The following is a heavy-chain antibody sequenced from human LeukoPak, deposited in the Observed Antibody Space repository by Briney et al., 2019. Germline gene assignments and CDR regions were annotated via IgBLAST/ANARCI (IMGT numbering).Heavy chain of an antibody. CDR3: AKSDGYGLIDS. CDR1: GGSISSSSYY. CDR2: IYYSGST. D-gene: IGHD2-21*02. J-gene: IGHJ5*01. Sequence: SETLSLTCTVSGGSISSSSYYWGWIRQPPGKGLEWIGSIYYSGSTYYNSSLKSRVTISIDTSNNQVSLKMSSMTAADTAVYYCAKSDGYGLIDSWGQGTLVTVSS. V-gene: IGHV4-39*01.